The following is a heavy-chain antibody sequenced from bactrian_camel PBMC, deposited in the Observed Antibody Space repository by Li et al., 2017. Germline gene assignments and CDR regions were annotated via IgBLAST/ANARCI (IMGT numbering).Heavy chain of an antibody. D-gene: IGHD6*01. CDR3: AAGRRQVVAGTGTSYCSLKEYDFNY. V-gene: IGHV3S7*01. CDR1: GFTNDDSD. Sequence: HVQLVESGGGSVQAGGSLRLSCTASGFTNDDSDMGWYRQAPGKGMEWVAGIEPDATTTKYADFVKGRFTISKDNAKTTLYLQIDSAKPEDAAMYYCAAGRRQVVAGTGTSYCSLKEYDFNYWGQGTQVTVS. J-gene: IGHJ4*01. CDR2: IEPDATTT.